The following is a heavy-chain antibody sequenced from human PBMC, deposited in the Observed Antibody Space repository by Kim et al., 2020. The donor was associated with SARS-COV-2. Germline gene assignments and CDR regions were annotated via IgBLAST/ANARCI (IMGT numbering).Heavy chain of an antibody. CDR2: IWYDGSNK. D-gene: IGHD2-15*01. V-gene: IGHV3-33*01. Sequence: GGSLRLSCAASGFTFSSYGMHWVRQAPGKGLEWVAVIWYDGSNKYYADSVKGRFTISRDNSKNTLYLQMNSLRAEDTAVYYCARDQCSGGSCYPDYWGQGTLVTVSS. CDR1: GFTFSSYG. CDR3: ARDQCSGGSCYPDY. J-gene: IGHJ4*02.